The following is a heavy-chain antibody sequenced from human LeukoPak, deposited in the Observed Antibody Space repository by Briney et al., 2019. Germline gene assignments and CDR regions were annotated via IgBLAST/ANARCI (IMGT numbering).Heavy chain of an antibody. J-gene: IGHJ4*02. V-gene: IGHV3-53*01. CDR3: AKMPYYYDSSGYYNFDY. Sequence: GGSLRLSCAASGFTVSTYYMTWVRQAPGKGLECVSVIYSGGSTYYADSVKGRFTVSRDNSKNTLYLQMNSLRAEDTAVYYCAKMPYYYDSSGYYNFDYWGQGTLVTVSS. CDR2: IYSGGST. CDR1: GFTVSTYY. D-gene: IGHD3-22*01.